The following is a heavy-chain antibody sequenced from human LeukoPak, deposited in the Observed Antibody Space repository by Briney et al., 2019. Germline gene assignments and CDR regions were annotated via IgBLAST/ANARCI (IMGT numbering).Heavy chain of an antibody. Sequence: GGSLRLSCAASGFTVSSNYMSWVRQAPGKGLEWVSVIYSGGSTYYADSVKGRFTISRDNSKNTLYLQMNSLRAEDTAVYYCARSYSSGWYYFDYWGQGTLVTVSS. CDR3: ARSYSSGWYYFDY. J-gene: IGHJ4*02. CDR1: GFTVSSNY. D-gene: IGHD6-19*01. V-gene: IGHV3-66*01. CDR2: IYSGGST.